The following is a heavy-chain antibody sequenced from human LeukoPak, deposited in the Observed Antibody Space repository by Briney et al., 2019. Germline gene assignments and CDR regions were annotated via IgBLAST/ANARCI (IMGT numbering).Heavy chain of an antibody. CDR1: GFTFSNYG. CDR2: ISGSGGFT. CDR3: ALPASPGYFDY. V-gene: IGHV3-23*01. J-gene: IGHJ4*02. Sequence: QPGGSLRLSCAASGFTFSNYGINWVRQAPGKGLEWVSGISGSGGFTYYADSVKGRFTISRDNSKNTLYLQLNSLRAEDAAVYYCALPASPGYFDYWGQGTLVTVSS.